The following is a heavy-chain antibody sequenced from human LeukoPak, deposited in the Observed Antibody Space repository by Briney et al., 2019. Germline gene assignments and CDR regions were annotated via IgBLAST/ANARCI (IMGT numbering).Heavy chain of an antibody. D-gene: IGHD3-22*01. CDR2: SSSSGRYI. J-gene: IGHJ4*02. CDR3: AASGRLFSNYFDY. CDR1: GFTFSTYS. V-gene: IGHV3-21*01. Sequence: GGSLRLSCAASGFTFSTYSMNWVRQAPGKGLDWVSYSSSSGRYIYYADSVKGRFTISRDNAKNSLYLQMNSLRAEDTAVYYCAASGRLFSNYFDYWGQGTLVTVSS.